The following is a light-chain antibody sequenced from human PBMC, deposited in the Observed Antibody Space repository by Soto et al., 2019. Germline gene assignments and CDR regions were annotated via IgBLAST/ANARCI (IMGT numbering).Light chain of an antibody. J-gene: IGLJ1*01. CDR2: DVT. CDR1: SSDVGDYNY. CDR3: CSYAGKYTYV. Sequence: QSVLTQPRSVSGSRGQSLTISCTGTSSDVGDYNYVSWYQQHAGKAPKLLVYDVTKRPSGVPDRFSGSKSGSTASLTISGLQADDEADYYCCSYAGKYTYVFGTGTKV. V-gene: IGLV2-11*01.